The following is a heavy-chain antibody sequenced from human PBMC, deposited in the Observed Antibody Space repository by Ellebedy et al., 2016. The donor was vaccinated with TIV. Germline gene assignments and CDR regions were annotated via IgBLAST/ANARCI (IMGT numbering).Heavy chain of an antibody. Sequence: PGGSLRLSCAASGFTFSTYSMNWVRQAPGKGLEWVSSISSSGSYIYYSDSVKGRFTLSRDNAKNSLFLQMNSLIAEDTAVYYCASDQLYGDSDYWGQGALVTVSS. CDR2: ISSSGSYI. CDR3: ASDQLYGDSDY. CDR1: GFTFSTYS. V-gene: IGHV3-21*01. D-gene: IGHD4-17*01. J-gene: IGHJ4*02.